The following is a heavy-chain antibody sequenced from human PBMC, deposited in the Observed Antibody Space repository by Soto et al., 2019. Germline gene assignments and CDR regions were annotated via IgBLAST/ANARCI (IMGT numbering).Heavy chain of an antibody. D-gene: IGHD1-26*01. CDR1: GYTFTSYY. Sequence: ASVKVSCKASGYTFTSYYMHWVRQAPGQGLEWMGIINPSGGSTSYAQKFQGRVTMTRDTSTSTVYMELSSLRSEDTAVYYCARDLTTGDYYYYYGMDVWGQGTTVTVSS. CDR2: INPSGGST. V-gene: IGHV1-46*01. J-gene: IGHJ6*02. CDR3: ARDLTTGDYYYYYGMDV.